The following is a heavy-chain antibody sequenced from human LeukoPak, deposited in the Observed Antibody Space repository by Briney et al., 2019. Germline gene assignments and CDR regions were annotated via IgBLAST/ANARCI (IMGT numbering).Heavy chain of an antibody. V-gene: IGHV3-30*04. CDR3: ARDTSSYYYGSGSFDY. CDR2: LSYDGSNT. J-gene: IGHJ4*02. D-gene: IGHD3-10*01. Sequence: GGSLRLSCAASGFIFSSYAMHWDRQAPGKGLEWVAVLSYDGSNTYYRDSVRGRFTISRDNSKNTLYLQMDSLRAEDTAVYYCARDTSSYYYGSGSFDYWGQGTLVTVSS. CDR1: GFIFSSYA.